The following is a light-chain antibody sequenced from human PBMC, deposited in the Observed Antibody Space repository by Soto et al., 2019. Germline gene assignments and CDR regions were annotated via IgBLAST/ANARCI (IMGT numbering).Light chain of an antibody. Sequence: QSALTQPASVSGSPGQSLTISCTGTNSDIGAYNYVSWYQHHPGKAPKLIIYEVSNRPSGVSNRFSGSKSGNTASLTISGRQAEDEGDYYCSSHANTKVFGTGTKLTVL. V-gene: IGLV2-14*01. CDR1: NSDIGAYNY. CDR3: SSHANTKV. CDR2: EVS. J-gene: IGLJ1*01.